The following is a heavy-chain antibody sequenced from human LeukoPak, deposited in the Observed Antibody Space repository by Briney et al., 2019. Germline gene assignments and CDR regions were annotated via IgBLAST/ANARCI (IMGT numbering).Heavy chain of an antibody. CDR3: ARGPAYCSSTSCYGYLDY. J-gene: IGHJ4*02. D-gene: IGHD2-2*01. CDR2: ISAYNGNT. CDR1: GYTFTSYG. Sequence: ASVKVSCKASGYTFTSYGISWVRQAPGQGLEWMGWISAYNGNTNYAQKLQGRVTMTTDTSTSTAYMELRSLRSDDTAVYYCARGPAYCSSTSCYGYLDYWGQGTLVTVSS. V-gene: IGHV1-18*01.